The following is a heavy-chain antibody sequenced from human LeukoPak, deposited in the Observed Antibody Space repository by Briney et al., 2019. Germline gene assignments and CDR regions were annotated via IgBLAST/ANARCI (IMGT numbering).Heavy chain of an antibody. CDR2: IYPGDSDT. Sequence: GESLKISCKGSGYSFTNYWIGWVRQMPGKGLEWMGIIYPGDSDTRYSPSFQGQVTISADKSISTAYLQWSSLKASDTAMYYCARTLPAAISRFNAFDIWGQGTMVTVSS. J-gene: IGHJ3*02. V-gene: IGHV5-51*01. D-gene: IGHD2-2*01. CDR1: GYSFTNYW. CDR3: ARTLPAAISRFNAFDI.